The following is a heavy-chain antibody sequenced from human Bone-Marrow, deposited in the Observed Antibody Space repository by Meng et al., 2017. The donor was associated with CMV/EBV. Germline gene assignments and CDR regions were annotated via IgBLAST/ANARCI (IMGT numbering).Heavy chain of an antibody. CDR3: ARALGKGGNY. D-gene: IGHD7-27*01. CDR1: GLTLRNYT. Sequence: RLLCAACGLTLRNYTMNWVRQAPGKGLEWVSSISSSSGYIHYADSVKGRFTISRDNAKNSLYLQMNSLRAEDTAVYYCARALGKGGNYWGQGTLVTVSS. CDR2: ISSSSGYI. V-gene: IGHV3-21*01. J-gene: IGHJ4*02.